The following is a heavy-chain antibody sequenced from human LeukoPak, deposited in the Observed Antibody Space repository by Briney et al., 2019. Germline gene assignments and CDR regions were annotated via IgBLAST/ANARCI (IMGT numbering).Heavy chain of an antibody. Sequence: GGSLRLSCAASGFTFSDYYMSWIRQAPGKGLEWVSYISSSSSYTNYADSVKGRYTISRDNAKNSLYLQMNSLRAEDTAVYYCVYYAYVWGSYPGDSWGQGTLVTVSS. J-gene: IGHJ4*02. CDR2: ISSSSSYT. D-gene: IGHD3-16*02. CDR3: VYYAYVWGSYPGDS. CDR1: GFTFSDYY. V-gene: IGHV3-11*03.